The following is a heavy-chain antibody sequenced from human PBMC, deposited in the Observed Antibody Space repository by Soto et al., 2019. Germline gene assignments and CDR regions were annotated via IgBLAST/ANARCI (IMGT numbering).Heavy chain of an antibody. CDR3: ASPAGGDYTFDY. CDR2: IYYRGYT. D-gene: IGHD4-17*01. V-gene: IGHV4-39*01. J-gene: IGHJ4*02. Sequence: SETLSLTCAVSGGSITSSSYYWGWIRQAPGRGLEWIGTIYYRGYTYYNPSLESHVTISADTSKNQLSLNLRSATAADTAVYYCASPAGGDYTFDYWGQGILVTVSS. CDR1: GGSITSSSYY.